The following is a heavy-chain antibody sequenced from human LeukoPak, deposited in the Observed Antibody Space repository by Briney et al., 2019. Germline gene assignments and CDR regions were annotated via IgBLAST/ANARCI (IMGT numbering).Heavy chain of an antibody. J-gene: IGHJ3*01. CDR1: GFTLSSYW. Sequence: GDSLRLSCAASGFTLSSYWMHWVRQAPGKGLEYVSAISGDGGSTDYADSVKGRFTISGDNSKNTLYLQMNSLRAEDTAVYYCARVAVSRQAFDVWGQGTMVTVSS. CDR3: ARVAVSRQAFDV. D-gene: IGHD2-8*01. V-gene: IGHV3-64*02. CDR2: ISGDGGST.